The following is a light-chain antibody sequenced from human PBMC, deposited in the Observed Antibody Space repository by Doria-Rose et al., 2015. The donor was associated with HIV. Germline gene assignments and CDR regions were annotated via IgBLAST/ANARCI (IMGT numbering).Light chain of an antibody. Sequence: TQSPESLGMSLGERATLNCKSNQSLLYTSKNYLAWSQQKPGQPPNLLIYWASTRQSGVHARFSGSGSGTDFTLTISSLEAEDVAVYYCQQYYDTPSFGPGTTVDIK. J-gene: IGKJ3*01. CDR3: QQYYDTPS. V-gene: IGKV4-1*01. CDR2: WAS. CDR1: QSLLYTSKNY.